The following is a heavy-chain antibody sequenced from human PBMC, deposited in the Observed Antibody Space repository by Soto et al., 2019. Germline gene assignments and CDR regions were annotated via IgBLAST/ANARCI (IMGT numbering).Heavy chain of an antibody. D-gene: IGHD2-8*01. Sequence: EVQLVESGGDLVQPGGSLRISCAASGFTVSSNYMNWVRQAPGKGLEWVSLIYSGGTTYYADSVKGRFTISRDNSKNTLYLQMNSLRAEDTAVYYWVGAGHCTYDNCAGGPFDYWGQGTLVTVSS. J-gene: IGHJ4*02. V-gene: IGHV3-66*01. CDR3: VGAGHCTYDNCAGGPFDY. CDR2: IYSGGTT. CDR1: GFTVSSNY.